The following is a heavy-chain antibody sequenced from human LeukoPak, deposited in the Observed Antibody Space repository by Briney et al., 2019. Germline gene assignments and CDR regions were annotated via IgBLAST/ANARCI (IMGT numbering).Heavy chain of an antibody. J-gene: IGHJ4*02. CDR1: GFTFSSYG. CDR2: ISYDGSNK. V-gene: IGHV3-30*18. Sequence: PGGSLRLSCAASGFTFSSYGMHWVRQAPGNGLEWVAVISYDGSNKYYADSVKGRFTISRDNSKNTLYLQMNSLRAEDTAVYYCAKDSQTFYYDSSGSLDVWGQGTLVTVSS. CDR3: AKDSQTFYYDSSGSLDV. D-gene: IGHD3-22*01.